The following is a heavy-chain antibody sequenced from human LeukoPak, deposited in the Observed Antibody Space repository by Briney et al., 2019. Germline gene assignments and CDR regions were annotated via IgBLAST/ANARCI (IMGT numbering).Heavy chain of an antibody. Sequence: SETLSLTCTVSGGSISSYYWSWIRQPPGKGLEWIGYIYYSGSTNYNPSLKSRVTISVDTSKNQFSLKLSSVTAADTAVYYCARGLVATVFDYWGQGTLVTVSS. CDR1: GGSISSYY. D-gene: IGHD5-12*01. CDR3: ARGLVATVFDY. V-gene: IGHV4-59*12. CDR2: IYYSGST. J-gene: IGHJ4*02.